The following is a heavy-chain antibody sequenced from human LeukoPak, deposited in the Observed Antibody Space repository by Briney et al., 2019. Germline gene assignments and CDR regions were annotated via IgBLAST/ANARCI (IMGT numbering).Heavy chain of an antibody. V-gene: IGHV3-48*01. CDR3: ARGFPPNSTYYDFWSGYYGGDY. CDR1: GFTFSSYS. D-gene: IGHD3-3*01. J-gene: IGHJ4*02. Sequence: PGGSLRLSCAASGFTFSSYSMNWVGQAPGKGLEWVSYISSSSSTIYYADSVKGRFTISRDNAKNSLYLQMNSLRAEDTAVYYCARGFPPNSTYYDFWSGYYGGDYWGQGTLVTVSS. CDR2: ISSSSSTI.